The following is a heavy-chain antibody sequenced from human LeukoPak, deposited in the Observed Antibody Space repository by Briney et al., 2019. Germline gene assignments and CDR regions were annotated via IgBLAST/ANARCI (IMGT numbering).Heavy chain of an antibody. D-gene: IGHD3-10*01. J-gene: IGHJ4*02. CDR3: ARDLSMVRGVPLEFDY. Sequence: ASVKVSCKASGHTFTSYYMHWVRQAPGQGLEWMGIINPSGGSTSYAQKFQGRVTMTRDTSTSTAYMELSSLRSEDTAVYYCARDLSMVRGVPLEFDYWGQGTLVTVSS. CDR2: INPSGGST. V-gene: IGHV1-46*01. CDR1: GHTFTSYY.